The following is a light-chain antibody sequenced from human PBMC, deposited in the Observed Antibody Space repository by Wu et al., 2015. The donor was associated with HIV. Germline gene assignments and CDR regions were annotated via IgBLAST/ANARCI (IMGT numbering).Light chain of an antibody. CDR3: QQYANSPLT. Sequence: EIVMTQSPATLSVSPGERATLSCRASQSVSSNLAWYQQKPGQAPRLLIYATSSRATGIPDRFTGSGSGTDFALTISRLEPEDFAVYYCQQYANSPLTFGGGTKVEIK. CDR1: QSVSSN. V-gene: IGKV3-20*01. J-gene: IGKJ4*01. CDR2: ATS.